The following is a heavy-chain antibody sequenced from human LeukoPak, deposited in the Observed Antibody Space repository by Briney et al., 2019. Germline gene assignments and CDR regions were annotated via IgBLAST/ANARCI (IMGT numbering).Heavy chain of an antibody. CDR3: ASPKITMVRGVIGGSTTPYAFDI. CDR1: GFTFSSYE. V-gene: IGHV3-48*03. D-gene: IGHD3-10*01. CDR2: ISSSGSTI. Sequence: GGSLRLSCAASGFTFSSYEMNWVRQAPGKGLEWVSYISSSGSTIYYADSVKGRFTISRDNAKNSLYLQMNSLRAEDTAVYYCASPKITMVRGVIGGSTTPYAFDIWGQGTMVTVSS. J-gene: IGHJ3*02.